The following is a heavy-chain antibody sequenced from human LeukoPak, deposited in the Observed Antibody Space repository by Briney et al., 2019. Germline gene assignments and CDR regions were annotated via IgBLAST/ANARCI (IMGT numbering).Heavy chain of an antibody. Sequence: ASVKVSCKVSGYTLTELSMHWARQAPGKGLEWMGGFDPEDGETIYAQKFQGRVTMTEDTSTDTAYMELSSLRSEDTAVYYCATIPNRNNWNVGNFDYWGQGTLVTVSS. J-gene: IGHJ4*02. CDR3: ATIPNRNNWNVGNFDY. V-gene: IGHV1-24*01. CDR2: FDPEDGET. CDR1: GYTLTELS. D-gene: IGHD1-20*01.